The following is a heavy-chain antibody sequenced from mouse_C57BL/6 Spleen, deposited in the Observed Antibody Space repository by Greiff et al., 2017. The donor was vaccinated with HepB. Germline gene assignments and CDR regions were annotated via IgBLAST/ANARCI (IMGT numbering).Heavy chain of an antibody. J-gene: IGHJ1*03. CDR3: AREGRGYFDV. Sequence: EVKVVESGPGMVKPSQSLSLTCTVTGYSITSGYDWHWIRHFPGNKLEWMGYISYSGSTNYNPSLKSRISITHDTSKNHFFLKLNSVTTEDTATYYCAREGRGYFDVWGTGTTVTVSS. CDR1: GYSITSGYD. D-gene: IGHD3-1*01. CDR2: ISYSGST. V-gene: IGHV3-1*01.